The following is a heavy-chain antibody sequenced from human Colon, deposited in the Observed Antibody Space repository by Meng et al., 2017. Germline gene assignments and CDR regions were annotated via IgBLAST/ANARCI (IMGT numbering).Heavy chain of an antibody. V-gene: IGHV3-11*01. CDR1: GFIFSDYY. Sequence: VQWVGSVGGLVKPGGSLSLSCAASGFIFSDYYMAWIRQTPGKGLEWVSYISTTGSIAYYADSVKGRFTISRDNAKNSVYLQMNSLRAEDTAVYYCATTGSRSSGSWGQGTLVTSPQ. D-gene: IGHD3-22*01. CDR2: ISTTGSIA. CDR3: ATTGSRSSGS. J-gene: IGHJ4*02.